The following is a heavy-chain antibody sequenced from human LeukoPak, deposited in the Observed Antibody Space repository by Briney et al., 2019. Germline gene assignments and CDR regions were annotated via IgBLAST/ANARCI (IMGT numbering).Heavy chain of an antibody. D-gene: IGHD3-10*01. V-gene: IGHV4-39*07. CDR3: ARAHYYGSGKIDY. J-gene: IGHJ4*02. CDR2: IYYSGST. CDR1: GGSISSSTYY. Sequence: SETLSLTCTVSGGSISSSTYYWGWIHQPPGKGLEWIGSIYYSGSTYYNPSLKSRVTISVDTSKNQFSLKLSSVTAADTAVYYCARAHYYGSGKIDYWGQGTLVTVSS.